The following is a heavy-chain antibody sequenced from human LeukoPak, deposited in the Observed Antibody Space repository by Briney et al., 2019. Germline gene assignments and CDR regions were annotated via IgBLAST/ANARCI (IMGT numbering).Heavy chain of an antibody. V-gene: IGHV3-30*04. J-gene: IGHJ4*02. CDR1: GFTFSSYA. D-gene: IGHD6-13*01. Sequence: GGSLRLSCAASGFTFSSYAMHWVRQAPGKGLEGVAVISYDGSNKYYADSVKGRFTISRDNSKNTLYLQMNSLRAEDTAVYYCARDDLQQLLAFDYWGQGTLVTVSS. CDR3: ARDDLQQLLAFDY. CDR2: ISYDGSNK.